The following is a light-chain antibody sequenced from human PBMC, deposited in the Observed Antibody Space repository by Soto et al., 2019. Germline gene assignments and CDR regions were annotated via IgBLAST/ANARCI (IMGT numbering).Light chain of an antibody. CDR2: DVS. J-gene: IGLJ3*02. CDR1: SSDVGGYNY. V-gene: IGLV2-14*01. Sequence: QSALTQPASVSGSPGQSITISCTGTSSDVGGYNYVSWYQQHPGKAPKLMIYDVSNRPSGVSNRFSGSKSGNTASLTISGLQAEDESEYYCSSSTSSSIPWVFGGGTKLTVL. CDR3: SSSTSSSIPWV.